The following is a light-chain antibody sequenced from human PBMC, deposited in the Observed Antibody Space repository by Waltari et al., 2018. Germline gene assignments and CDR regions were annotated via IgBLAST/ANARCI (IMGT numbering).Light chain of an antibody. CDR1: ILATKF. CDR3: YSATDNNVV. Sequence: SYELTQPSSVSVSPGQTAPITCSGDILATKFARWFQQKPGQAPVEVLYKDNERPSGIPERFSGSSSGTTVTLTISGAQVEDEADYHCYSATDNNVVFGGGTKLTV. V-gene: IGLV3-27*01. CDR2: KDN. J-gene: IGLJ2*01.